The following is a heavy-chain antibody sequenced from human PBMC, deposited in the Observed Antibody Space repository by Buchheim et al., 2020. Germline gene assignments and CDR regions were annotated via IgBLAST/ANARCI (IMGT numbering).Heavy chain of an antibody. J-gene: IGHJ6*02. V-gene: IGHV3-11*01. Sequence: VQLLESGGGLVQAGGSLRLSCAASGFTFSDYYMSWIRQAPGKGLEWVSYISSSGSTIYYADSVKGRFTISRDNAKNSLYLQMNSLRAEDTAVYYCARDHFWSGYGSSSGYYYGMDVWGQGTT. D-gene: IGHD3-3*02. CDR3: ARDHFWSGYGSSSGYYYGMDV. CDR2: ISSSGSTI. CDR1: GFTFSDYY.